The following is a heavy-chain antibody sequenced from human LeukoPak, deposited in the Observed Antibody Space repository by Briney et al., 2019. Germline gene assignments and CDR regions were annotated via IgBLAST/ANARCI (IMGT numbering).Heavy chain of an antibody. CDR2: IYTSGST. CDR1: GGSISSYY. V-gene: IGHV4-4*09. J-gene: IGHJ4*02. D-gene: IGHD3-22*01. Sequence: SETLSLTCTVSGGSISSYYWSWIRQPPGKELEGIGYIYTSGSTNYNPSLKSRVTISVDTSKNQFSLKLSSVTAADTAVYYCARHITMIAPNFDYWGQGTLVTVSS. CDR3: ARHITMIAPNFDY.